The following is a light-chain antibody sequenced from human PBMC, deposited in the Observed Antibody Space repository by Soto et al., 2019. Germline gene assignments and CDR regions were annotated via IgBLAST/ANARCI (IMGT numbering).Light chain of an antibody. CDR2: AAS. V-gene: IGKV1-27*01. CDR1: QGLSNY. Sequence: DIQMTQSPSSLSASVGDRVTITCRASQGLSNYLAWYQQKPGKVPKLLIYAASTLQSGVPSRFSGSGSGTDFTLTISSLQPEDVATYYCQKYNSAPRAFGQGTEVDIK. CDR3: QKYNSAPRA. J-gene: IGKJ1*01.